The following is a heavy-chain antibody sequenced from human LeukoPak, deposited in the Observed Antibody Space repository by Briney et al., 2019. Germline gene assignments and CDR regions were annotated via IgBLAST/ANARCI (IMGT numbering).Heavy chain of an antibody. CDR2: ISGSGGST. CDR3: AKGNGDSSGYYYVGNYYMDV. V-gene: IGHV3-23*01. J-gene: IGHJ6*03. Sequence: PGGSLRLSCAASGFTFSSYGMSWVRQAPGKGLEWVSAISGSGGSTYYADSVKGRFTISRDNSKNTLYLQMNSLRAEDTAVYYCAKGNGDSSGYYYVGNYYMDVWGKGTTVTISS. CDR1: GFTFSSYG. D-gene: IGHD3-22*01.